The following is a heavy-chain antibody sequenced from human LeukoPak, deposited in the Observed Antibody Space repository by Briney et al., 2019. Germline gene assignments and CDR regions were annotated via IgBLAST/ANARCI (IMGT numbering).Heavy chain of an antibody. V-gene: IGHV1-2*02. Sequence: GASVKVSCKASGYSFNTYYMNWVRQAPGQGLEWMGWINPNSGGTNYAQKFQGRVTMTRDTSISTAYMELSRLRSDDTAVYYCARRGYSTNWFDPWGQGTLVTVSS. J-gene: IGHJ5*02. CDR3: ARRGYSTNWFDP. CDR2: INPNSGGT. D-gene: IGHD1-26*01. CDR1: GYSFNTYY.